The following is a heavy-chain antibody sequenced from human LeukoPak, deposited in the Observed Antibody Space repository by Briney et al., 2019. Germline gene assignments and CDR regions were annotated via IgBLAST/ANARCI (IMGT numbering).Heavy chain of an antibody. D-gene: IGHD4-17*01. Sequence: SQTLSLTCTVAGGSISNYYSSWIRQPPGKGLEWIGYTYYSGSTNYHPSLNSRVTITVDTSNTQFSLKLSSVTAADTAVYYCARTTVYGVSYFDYWGQGTLVTVSS. CDR2: TYYSGST. J-gene: IGHJ4*02. CDR3: ARTTVYGVSYFDY. V-gene: IGHV4-59*08. CDR1: GGSISNYY.